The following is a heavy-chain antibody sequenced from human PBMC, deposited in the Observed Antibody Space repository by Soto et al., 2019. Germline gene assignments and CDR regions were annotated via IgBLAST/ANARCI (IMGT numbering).Heavy chain of an antibody. D-gene: IGHD6-6*01. J-gene: IGHJ4*02. CDR1: GFTFSSYW. Sequence: EVQLVESGGGLVQPGGSLRLSCAASGFTFSSYWMHWVRQPPGKGLVWVSRIDGAGRSTNYADSVKGRFTISRDNAKNTLYLQMNSLRAEDMAVYYCARVGSTSWYLGQGTLVTVSS. V-gene: IGHV3-74*01. CDR2: IDGAGRST. CDR3: ARVGSTSWY.